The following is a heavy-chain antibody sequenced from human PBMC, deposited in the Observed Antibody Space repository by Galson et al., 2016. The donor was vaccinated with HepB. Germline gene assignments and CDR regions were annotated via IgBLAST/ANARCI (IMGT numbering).Heavy chain of an antibody. V-gene: IGHV1-18*01. J-gene: IGHJ6*02. CDR1: GYIFTTHS. Sequence: SVKVSCKASGYIFTTHSLNWVRQAPGQELEWMGWINPYNGNTNYAQKFQDRVTMTTDTSTSTAYMELRSLRAADTAIYYCAKRFGSHGMDAWGQGTTVTVSS. D-gene: IGHD3-10*01. CDR2: INPYNGNT. CDR3: AKRFGSHGMDA.